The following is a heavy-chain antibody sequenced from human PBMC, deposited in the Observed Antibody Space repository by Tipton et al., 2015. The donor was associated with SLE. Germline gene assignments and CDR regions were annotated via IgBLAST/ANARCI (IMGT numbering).Heavy chain of an antibody. J-gene: IGHJ5*02. D-gene: IGHD1-26*01. CDR2: ISGSGGST. Sequence: SLRLSCAASGFTFSSYAMSWVRQAPGKGLEWVSAISGSGGSTYYADSVKGRFTISRDNSKNTLYLQMNSLRAEDTAVYYCTKEREQRIVVASWGQGTLVTVSS. V-gene: IGHV3-23*01. CDR1: GFTFSSYA. CDR3: TKEREQRIVVAS.